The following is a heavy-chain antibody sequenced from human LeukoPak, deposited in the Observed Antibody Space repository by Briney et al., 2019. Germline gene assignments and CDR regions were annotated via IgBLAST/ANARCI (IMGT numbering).Heavy chain of an antibody. D-gene: IGHD3-10*01. V-gene: IGHV3-66*01. CDR3: ARGYYYGSGFYDY. CDR2: IYSGGST. Sequence: AGGSLRLSCAASGFTVSSNYMSWVRQAPGKGLEWVSVIYSGGSTYYADSVKGRCTISRDNSKNTLYLQMNSLRAEDTAVYYCARGYYYGSGFYDYWGQGTLVTVSS. CDR1: GFTVSSNY. J-gene: IGHJ4*02.